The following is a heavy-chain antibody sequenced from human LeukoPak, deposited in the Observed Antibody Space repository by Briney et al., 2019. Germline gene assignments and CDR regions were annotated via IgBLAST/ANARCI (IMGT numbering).Heavy chain of an antibody. D-gene: IGHD6-6*01. Sequence: MPSETLSLTCAVYGGSFNGYYWIGIRQPPGKGLEWIGEINHIGSTNYNPSLKSRVTISVDTSKNQFSLKLSSVTAADTAVYYCARGIAARHYYYYYMDVWGKGTTVTVSS. J-gene: IGHJ6*03. V-gene: IGHV4-34*01. CDR2: INHIGST. CDR3: ARGIAARHYYYYYMDV. CDR1: GGSFNGYY.